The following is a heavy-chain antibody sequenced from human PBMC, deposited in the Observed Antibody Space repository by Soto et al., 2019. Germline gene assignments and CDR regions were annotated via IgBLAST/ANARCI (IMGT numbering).Heavy chain of an antibody. CDR2: IIRIFGTA. J-gene: IGHJ6*02. D-gene: IGHD3-10*01. V-gene: IGHV1-69*12. CDR3: ALLYGSWSNYYYYCRDV. CDR1: GGTFSSYA. Sequence: QVQLVQSGAEVKKPGSSVKVSCKASGGTFSSYAISWVRQSAGQGLERMRGIIRIFGTANYAQKFQGRVTITADECTSTDYMELSCLRSEATAVYDCALLYGSWSNYYYYCRDVWGQGTTVTVSS.